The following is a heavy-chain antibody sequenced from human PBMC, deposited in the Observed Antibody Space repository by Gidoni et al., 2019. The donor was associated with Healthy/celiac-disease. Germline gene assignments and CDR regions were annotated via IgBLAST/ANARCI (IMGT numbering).Heavy chain of an antibody. CDR1: GGSISSSSYY. J-gene: IGHJ6*02. CDR3: ARTLLSYYYYGMDV. Sequence: QLQLQASGPGLVKPSETLSLTCTVSGGSISSSSYYWGWTRQPPGKGLEWIGSIHYSGSTYYNPSLKSRVTISVDTSKNQFSLKLSSVTAADTAVYYCARTLLSYYYYGMDVWGQGTTVTVSS. V-gene: IGHV4-39*01. CDR2: IHYSGST.